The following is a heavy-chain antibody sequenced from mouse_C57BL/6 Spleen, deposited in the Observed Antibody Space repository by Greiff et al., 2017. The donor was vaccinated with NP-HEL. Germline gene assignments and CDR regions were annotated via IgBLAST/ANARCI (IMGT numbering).Heavy chain of an antibody. V-gene: IGHV1-20*01. Sequence: EVQLQQSGPELVKPGDSVKISCKASGYSFTGYFMNWVMQSHGKSLEWIGRINPYNGDTFYNQKFKGKATLTVDKSSSTAHMELRSLTSEDSAVYYCARGAHSTTVVATRYVDVWGTGTTVTVSS. CDR3: ARGAHSTTVVATRYVDV. J-gene: IGHJ1*03. CDR2: INPYNGDT. D-gene: IGHD1-1*01. CDR1: GYSFTGYF.